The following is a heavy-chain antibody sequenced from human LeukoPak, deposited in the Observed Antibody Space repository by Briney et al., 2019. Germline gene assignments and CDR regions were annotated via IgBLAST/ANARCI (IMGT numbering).Heavy chain of an antibody. CDR2: ISSSSSYI. CDR1: GFTFSSYN. CDR3: ARPLSGYDADFDY. J-gene: IGHJ4*02. Sequence: GGSLRLSCAASGFTFSSYNMNWVRQAPGKGLEWVSSISSSSSYIYYADSVKGRFAISRDNAKNSLYLQMNSLRAEDTAVYYCARPLSGYDADFDYWGQGTLVTVSS. D-gene: IGHD5-12*01. V-gene: IGHV3-21*01.